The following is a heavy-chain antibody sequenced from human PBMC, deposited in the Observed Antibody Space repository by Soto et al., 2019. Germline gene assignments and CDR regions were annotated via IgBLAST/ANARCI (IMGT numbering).Heavy chain of an antibody. CDR2: IIPILGIA. Sequence: SVKVSCKASGGTFSSYTISWVRQAPGQGLEWMGRIIPILGIANYAQKFQGRVTITADKSTSTAYMELSSLRSEDTAVYYCERGFSFSYCGGDCYGHWGQRSLVPVSS. J-gene: IGHJ4*02. D-gene: IGHD2-21*02. CDR3: ERGFSFSYCGGDCYGH. CDR1: GGTFSSYT. V-gene: IGHV1-69*02.